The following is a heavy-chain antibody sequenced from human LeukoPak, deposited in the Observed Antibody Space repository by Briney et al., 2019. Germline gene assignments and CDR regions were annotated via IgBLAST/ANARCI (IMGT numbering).Heavy chain of an antibody. J-gene: IGHJ4*02. D-gene: IGHD5-12*01. V-gene: IGHV3-30*03. CDR1: GVTFSSYG. CDR2: ISSDGNDK. CDR3: TTKVIRGNSGDDYDD. Sequence: PGGSLRLSCAASGVTFSSYGMHWVRQAPGKGLEWVALISSDGNDKLYGDSVKGRFTISRDDSKSTLYLQMNSLRAEDTAVYYCTTKVIRGNSGDDYDDWVQGTLVTVSS.